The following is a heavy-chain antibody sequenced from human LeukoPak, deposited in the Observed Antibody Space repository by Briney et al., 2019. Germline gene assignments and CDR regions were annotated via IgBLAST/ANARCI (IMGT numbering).Heavy chain of an antibody. CDR2: ISYDGSNK. CDR1: GFTFSSYA. D-gene: IGHD2-2*01. J-gene: IGHJ6*03. V-gene: IGHV3-30-3*01. CDR3: ARVAQLPARVPAAYYYMDV. Sequence: GGSLRLSCAASGFTFSSYAMHWVRQAPGKGLEWVAVISYDGSNKYYADSVKGRFTISRDNSKNTLYLQMNSLRAEDTAVYYCARVAQLPARVPAAYYYMDVWGKGTTVTVSS.